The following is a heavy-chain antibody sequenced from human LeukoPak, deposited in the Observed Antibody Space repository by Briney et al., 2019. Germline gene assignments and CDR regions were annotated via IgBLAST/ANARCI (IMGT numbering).Heavy chain of an antibody. Sequence: GGSLRLSCAASGFTFSSYGMHWVRQAPGRGLEWVAVIWYDGSNKYYADSVKGRFTISRDNSKNTLYLQMNSLRAEDTAVYYCARAGIVGEYFDCWGQGTLVTVSS. CDR2: IWYDGSNK. CDR1: GFTFSSYG. V-gene: IGHV3-33*01. CDR3: ARAGIVGEYFDC. J-gene: IGHJ4*02. D-gene: IGHD1-26*01.